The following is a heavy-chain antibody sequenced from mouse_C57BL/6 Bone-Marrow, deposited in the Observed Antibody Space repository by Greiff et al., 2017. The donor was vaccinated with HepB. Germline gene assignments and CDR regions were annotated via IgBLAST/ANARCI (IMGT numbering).Heavy chain of an antibody. Sequence: VQLQQPGAELVKPGASVKLSCKASGYTFTSYWMHWVKQRPGQGLEWIGNINPSNGGTNYNEKFKSKATLTVDKSSSTAYMQLSSLTSEDSAVYYCARSYYSNHWYFDVWGTGTTVTVSS. CDR1: GYTFTSYW. CDR3: ARSYYSNHWYFDV. D-gene: IGHD2-5*01. J-gene: IGHJ1*03. CDR2: INPSNGGT. V-gene: IGHV1-53*01.